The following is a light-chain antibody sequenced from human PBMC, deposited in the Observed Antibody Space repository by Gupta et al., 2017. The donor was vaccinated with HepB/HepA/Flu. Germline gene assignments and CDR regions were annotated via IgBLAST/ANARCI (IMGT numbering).Light chain of an antibody. J-gene: IGLJ3*02. V-gene: IGLV1-44*01. CDR3: AAWDDSLSGHWV. CDR1: SSNIGTNT. CDR2: TNN. Sequence: QSVLTQPPSASGTPGQRVTISCSGSSSNIGTNTVNWYQQLPGTAPKLLIYTNNQRPSGVPDRFSGSKSGTSASLAISGLQSEDEAVYYCAAWDDSLSGHWVFGGGTKVTLL.